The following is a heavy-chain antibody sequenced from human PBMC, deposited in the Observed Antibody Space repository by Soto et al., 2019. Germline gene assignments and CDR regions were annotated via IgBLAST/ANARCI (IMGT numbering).Heavy chain of an antibody. V-gene: IGHV4-34*01. J-gene: IGHJ6*02. CDR2: INHSGST. CDR3: ARELVVVVAATTYYYYGLDG. D-gene: IGHD2-15*01. Sequence: PSETLSLTCAVYGGSFSGYYWSWIRQPPGKGLEWIGEINHSGSTNYNPSLKSRVTISVDTSKNQFSLKLSSVTAADTAVYYCARELVVVVAATTYYYYGLDGWGQGTTVTVSS. CDR1: GGSFSGYY.